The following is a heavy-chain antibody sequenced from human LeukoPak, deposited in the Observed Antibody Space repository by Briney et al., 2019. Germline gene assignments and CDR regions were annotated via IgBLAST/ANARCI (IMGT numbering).Heavy chain of an antibody. V-gene: IGHV4-59*08. J-gene: IGHJ6*02. D-gene: IGHD6-19*01. CDR1: GGSISSHY. CDR2: IYYSGST. CDR3: ARLGIAVAGTDYYYYGMDV. Sequence: SETLSLTCTVSGGSISSHYWSWIRQPPGKGLEWIGYIYYSGSTNYNPSLKSRVTISVDTSKNQFSLKLSSVTAADTAVYYCARLGIAVAGTDYYYYGMDVWGQGTTVTVSS.